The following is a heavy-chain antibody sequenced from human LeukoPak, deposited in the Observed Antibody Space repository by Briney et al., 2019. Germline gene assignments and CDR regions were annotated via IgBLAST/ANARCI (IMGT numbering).Heavy chain of an antibody. J-gene: IGHJ4*02. V-gene: IGHV3-48*01. CDR2: ISSSSSTI. D-gene: IGHD6-19*01. CDR1: GFIFSSYS. Sequence: GGSLRLSCAASGFIFSSYSMNWVRQAPGKGLEWVSYISSSSSTIYYADSVKGRFTISRDNAKNSLYLQMNSLRAEDTAVYYCARDHSSGWYDYFDYWGQGTLVTVSS. CDR3: ARDHSSGWYDYFDY.